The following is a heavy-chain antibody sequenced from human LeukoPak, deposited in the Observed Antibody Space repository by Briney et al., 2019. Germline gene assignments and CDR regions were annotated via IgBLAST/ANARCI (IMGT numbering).Heavy chain of an antibody. V-gene: IGHV1-2*02. D-gene: IGHD3-3*01. Sequence: ASVKVSCKASGYTFTGYYMHWVRQAPGQGLEWMGWINPSSGGTNYAQKFQGRVTMTRDTSISTAYMELSRLRSDDTAVYYCARRRSKGLLGAYYYYYYMDVWGKGTTVTVSS. CDR1: GYTFTGYY. CDR3: ARRRSKGLLGAYYYYYYMDV. J-gene: IGHJ6*03. CDR2: INPSSGGT.